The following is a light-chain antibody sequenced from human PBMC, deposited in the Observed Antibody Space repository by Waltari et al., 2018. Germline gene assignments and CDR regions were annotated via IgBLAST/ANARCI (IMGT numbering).Light chain of an antibody. CDR3: QQYYSTRT. J-gene: IGKJ1*01. CDR1: QSVLYSSNNKNY. V-gene: IGKV4-1*01. CDR2: WAS. Sequence: DIVMTQSPDSLAVSLGERATINCKSSQSVLYSSNNKNYLAWYQQKPGQSPKLLIYWASNRESGVPDRFSGSGSGTDFTLTISSLQAEDVAVYYCQQYYSTRTFGQGTKVEIK.